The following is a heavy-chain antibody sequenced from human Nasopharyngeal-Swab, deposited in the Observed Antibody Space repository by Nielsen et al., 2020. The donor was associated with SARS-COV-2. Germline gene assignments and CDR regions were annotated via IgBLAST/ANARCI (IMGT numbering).Heavy chain of an antibody. CDR3: ASPLPLDY. CDR1: GFTFSSYE. Sequence: GESLKISCAASGFTFSSYEVNWVRQAPGKGLEWISYISSSGSTIYYADSVKGRFTISRDGAKNSLFLQMNSLRAEDTAVYYCASPLPLDYWGQGTLVTVSS. V-gene: IGHV3-48*03. CDR2: ISSSGSTI. J-gene: IGHJ4*02.